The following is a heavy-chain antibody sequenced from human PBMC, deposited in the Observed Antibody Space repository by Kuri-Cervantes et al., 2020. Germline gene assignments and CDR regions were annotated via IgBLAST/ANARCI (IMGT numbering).Heavy chain of an antibody. V-gene: IGHV1-18*01. Sequence: ASVKVSCKASGYTFTSYAMHWVRQAPGQRLEWMGWISAYNGNTNYAQKLQGRVTMTTDTSTSTAYMELRSLRSDDTAVYYCARLDPLAREREMGYWGQGTLVTVSS. J-gene: IGHJ4*02. CDR3: ARLDPLAREREMGY. D-gene: IGHD2-8*01. CDR1: GYTFTSYA. CDR2: ISAYNGNT.